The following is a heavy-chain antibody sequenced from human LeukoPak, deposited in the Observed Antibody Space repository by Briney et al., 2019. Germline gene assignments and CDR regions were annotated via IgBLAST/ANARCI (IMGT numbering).Heavy chain of an antibody. J-gene: IGHJ5*02. CDR3: ARDLGEYYDTSDNWFDP. V-gene: IGHV3-23*01. D-gene: IGHD3-22*01. CDR2: ISGSGGNT. CDR1: GFTFSNYA. Sequence: TGGSLRLSCAASGFTFSNYAMNWVRQAPGKGLEWVSSISGSGGNTYYADSVKGRFTISRDNSKNTLYLQMNSLRAEDTAVYYCARDLGEYYDTSDNWFDPWGQGTLVTVSS.